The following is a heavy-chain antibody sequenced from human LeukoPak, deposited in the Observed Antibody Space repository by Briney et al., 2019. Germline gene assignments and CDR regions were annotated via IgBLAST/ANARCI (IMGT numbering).Heavy chain of an antibody. D-gene: IGHD2-15*01. CDR3: AREGIGSYYFDY. V-gene: IGHV3-66*01. CDR1: GFTVSSNY. J-gene: IGHJ4*02. Sequence: PGGSLRLSCAASGFTVSSNYMSWVRQAPGKGLEWVSVIYSGVSTYYADSVKGRFTISRDNSKNTLYLQMNSLRAEDTAVYYCAREGIGSYYFDYWGQGTLVTVSS. CDR2: IYSGVST.